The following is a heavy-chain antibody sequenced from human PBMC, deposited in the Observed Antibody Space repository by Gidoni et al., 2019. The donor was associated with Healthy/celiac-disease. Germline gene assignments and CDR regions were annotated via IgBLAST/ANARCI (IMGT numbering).Heavy chain of an antibody. CDR3: AKNRLKDIVVVVAANSGPSMDV. CDR2: ISYDGSNK. D-gene: IGHD2-15*01. V-gene: IGHV3-30*18. Sequence: QVQLVASGGGVVQPGRSLRLSCAASGFTFSSYGMQRARQAPGKGLEWVAVISYDGSNKYYADSVKGRFTISRDNSKNTLYLQMNSLRAEDTAVYYCAKNRLKDIVVVVAANSGPSMDVWGKGTTVTVSS. CDR1: GFTFSSYG. J-gene: IGHJ6*04.